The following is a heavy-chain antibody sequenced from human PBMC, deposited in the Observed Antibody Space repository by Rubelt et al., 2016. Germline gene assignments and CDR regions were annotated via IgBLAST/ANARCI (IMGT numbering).Heavy chain of an antibody. CDR3: ATDVTAAGTVYYYAMDV. D-gene: IGHD6-13*01. CDR2: IFYSGST. V-gene: IGHV4-34*11. CDR1: GGSFSGYY. J-gene: IGHJ6*02. Sequence: QVQLQQWGAGLLKPSETLSLTCAVYGGSFSGYYWSWIRQPPGKGLEWIAYIFYSGSTNYNPSLKNRVTISVDTSKNQFSLKLSSVTAADTAVYYCATDVTAAGTVYYYAMDVWGPGTTVTVSS.